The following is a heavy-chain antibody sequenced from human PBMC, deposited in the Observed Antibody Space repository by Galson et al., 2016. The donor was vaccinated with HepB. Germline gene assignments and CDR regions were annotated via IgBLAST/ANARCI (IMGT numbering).Heavy chain of an antibody. CDR3: AKRHEYCPPVGCSVDY. J-gene: IGHJ4*02. CDR1: GFLFRSYG. CDR2: VSMDGRRK. V-gene: IGHV3-30*18. D-gene: IGHD2/OR15-2a*01. Sequence: SLRLSCAGSGFLFRSYGMHWVRQAPGKGLEWVAAVSMDGRRKFYADSVKGRFTISRDNSNNMLYLQMDSLRPDDTAVYYCAKRHEYCPPVGCSVDYWGQGTLVSVSS.